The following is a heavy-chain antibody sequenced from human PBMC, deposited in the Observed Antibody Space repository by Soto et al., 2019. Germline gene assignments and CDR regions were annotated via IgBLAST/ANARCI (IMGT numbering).Heavy chain of an antibody. CDR2: INPNSGGT. CDR3: ARARYCSGGSCLDP. J-gene: IGHJ5*02. D-gene: IGHD2-15*01. Sequence: ASVKVSCKASGYTFTGYYMHWVRQAPGQGLEWMGWINPNSGGTNYAQKFQGWVTMTRDTSISTAYMELSRLRSDDTAVYYCARARYCSGGSCLDPRGQGTLVTVSS. CDR1: GYTFTGYY. V-gene: IGHV1-2*04.